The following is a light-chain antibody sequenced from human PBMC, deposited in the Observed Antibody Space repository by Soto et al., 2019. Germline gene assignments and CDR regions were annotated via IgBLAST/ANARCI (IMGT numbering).Light chain of an antibody. CDR2: GAS. Sequence: ETVMTQSSATLSVSPGERATLSCRASQSVSSNLAWYQQKPGQAPRLLLYGASTRATGIPTRFSGRGSGTEFTLTISRLQSDDFALYYCQQYHDWPPWTFGQGTKVEVK. V-gene: IGKV3-15*01. CDR3: QQYHDWPPWT. CDR1: QSVSSN. J-gene: IGKJ1*01.